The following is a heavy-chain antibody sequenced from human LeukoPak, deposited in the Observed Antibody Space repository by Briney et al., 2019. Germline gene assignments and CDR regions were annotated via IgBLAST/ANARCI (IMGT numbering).Heavy chain of an antibody. CDR3: ARDSFSEN. J-gene: IGHJ4*02. Sequence: SVKVSCKASGGTFSSYAISWVRQAPGQGLEWMRGIIPIFGTANYAQKFQGRVTMTRDTSTSTVYMELSSLRSEDTAVYYCARDSFSENWGQGTLVTVSS. V-gene: IGHV1-69*05. CDR1: GGTFSSYA. D-gene: IGHD3-16*02. CDR2: IIPIFGTA.